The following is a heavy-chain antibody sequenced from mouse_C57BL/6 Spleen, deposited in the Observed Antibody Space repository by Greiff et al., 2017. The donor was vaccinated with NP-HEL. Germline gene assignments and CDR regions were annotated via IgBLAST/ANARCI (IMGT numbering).Heavy chain of an antibody. J-gene: IGHJ4*01. D-gene: IGHD2-4*01. V-gene: IGHV1-64*01. CDR1: GYTFTSYW. Sequence: QVQLQQPGAELVKPGASVKLSCKASGYTFTSYWMHWVKQRPGQGLEWIGMIHPNSGSTNYNEKFKSKATLTVDKSSSTAYMQLSSLTSEDSEVYYCARGHYDYDPFYAMDYWGQGASVTVSS. CDR2: IHPNSGST. CDR3: ARGHYDYDPFYAMDY.